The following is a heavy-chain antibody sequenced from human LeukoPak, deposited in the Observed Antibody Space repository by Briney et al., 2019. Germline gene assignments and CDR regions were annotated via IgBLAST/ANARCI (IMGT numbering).Heavy chain of an antibody. CDR2: IYYSGST. Sequence: KASETLSLTCTVSGGSISSYYWSWIWQPPGKGLEWIGYIYYSGSTNYNPSLKSRVTISVDTSKNQFSLKLSSVIAADTAVYYCARTTEGYCSSASCFGFSYSYYMDVWGKGTTVTISS. D-gene: IGHD2-2*01. CDR3: ARTTEGYCSSASCFGFSYSYYMDV. J-gene: IGHJ6*03. V-gene: IGHV4-59*01. CDR1: GGSISSYY.